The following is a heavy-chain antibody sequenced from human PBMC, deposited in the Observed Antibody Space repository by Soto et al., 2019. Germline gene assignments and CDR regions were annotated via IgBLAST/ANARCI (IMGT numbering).Heavy chain of an antibody. CDR2: ITSSGDSI. V-gene: IGHV3-48*02. CDR3: ARLPKGSRVTR. Sequence: EVQLLESGGGLIHPGGSLRLSCVASGFRFSDHSMNWVRQAPGKGLEWVSYITSSGDSIYYADSVKGRFTVSRDNAKNSLFLQMNSLRDEDTAVYYGARLPKGSRVTRWGQGTLVTVSS. J-gene: IGHJ4*02. D-gene: IGHD4-17*01. CDR1: GFRFSDHS.